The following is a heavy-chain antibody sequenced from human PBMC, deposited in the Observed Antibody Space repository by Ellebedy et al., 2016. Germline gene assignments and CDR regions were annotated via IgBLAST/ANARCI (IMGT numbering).Heavy chain of an antibody. CDR3: AKSGGMVEWPLFQLDS. V-gene: IGHV3-23*02. Sequence: GGSLRLXXAASRFTFSDYGMSWVRQAPGKGLEWVSSISAVGETTYYIDSVKGRFTISRDNSKNTLYLQMDGLSAEDTAAYYCAKSGGMVEWPLFQLDSWGQGTLVTVSS. D-gene: IGHD3-3*01. CDR1: RFTFSDYG. CDR2: ISAVGETT. J-gene: IGHJ4*02.